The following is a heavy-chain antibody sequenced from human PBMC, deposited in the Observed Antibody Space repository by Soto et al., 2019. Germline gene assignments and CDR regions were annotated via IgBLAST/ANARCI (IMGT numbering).Heavy chain of an antibody. CDR1: GGSVSSGSYY. CDR2: IYYSGST. CDR3: ARVEAGTTFPDYYYGMDV. V-gene: IGHV4-61*01. J-gene: IGHJ6*02. D-gene: IGHD1-7*01. Sequence: QVQLQESGPGLVKPSETLSLTCTVSGGSVSSGSYYWSWIRQPPGKGLEWIGYIYYSGSTNYNPSLKSRVTISVETSKNQFSLKLSSVTAADTAVYYCARVEAGTTFPDYYYGMDVWGQGTTVTVSS.